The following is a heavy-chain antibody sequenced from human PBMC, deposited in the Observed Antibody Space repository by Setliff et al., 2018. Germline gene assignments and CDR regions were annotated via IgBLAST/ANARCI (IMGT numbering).Heavy chain of an antibody. Sequence: SETLSLTCAVSYYSISSGYYWGWIRQPPGKGLEWIGSMYHSGSTYYSPSLEGRVTISVDMSKNHLSLKLSSVTAADTAVYYCARHIWGAKMQLPHDVFDIWGQGTMVTVS. CDR1: YYSISSGYY. J-gene: IGHJ3*02. CDR2: MYHSGST. V-gene: IGHV4-38-2*01. CDR3: ARHIWGAKMQLPHDVFDI. D-gene: IGHD2-2*01.